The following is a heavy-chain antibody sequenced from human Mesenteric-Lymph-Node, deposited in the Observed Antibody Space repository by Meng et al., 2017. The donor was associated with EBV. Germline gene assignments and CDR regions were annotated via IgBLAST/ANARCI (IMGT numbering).Heavy chain of an antibody. D-gene: IGHD1/OR15-1a*01. V-gene: IGHV3-53*01. CDR3: VRGPWNN. CDR1: GFIVSGHY. J-gene: IGHJ4*02. CDR2: IYTDGST. Sequence: EVQVLESGGGLIHPGGSLRLSCAASGFIVSGHYMSWVRQAPGKGLEWASVIYTDGSTYYADSVKGRFTISRDNSKNTLFIQMNNLRVDDTAVYYCVRGPWNNWGQGTLVTVSS.